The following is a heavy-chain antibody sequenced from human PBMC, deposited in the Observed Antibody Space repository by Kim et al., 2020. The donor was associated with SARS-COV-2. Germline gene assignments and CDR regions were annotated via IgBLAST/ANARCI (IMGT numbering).Heavy chain of an antibody. CDR2: ISSSSSTI. CDR3: ARDRGGGYGQYYYGWDV. J-gene: IGHJ6*01. V-gene: IGHV3-48*02. Sequence: GGSLRLSCAASGFTFSSYSMNWVRQAPGKGLEWVSYISSSSSTIYYADSVKGRFTISRDNAKNYLYLQINSLRDEETAVYYCARDRGGGYGQYYYGWDV. CDR1: GFTFSSYS. D-gene: IGHD1-26*01.